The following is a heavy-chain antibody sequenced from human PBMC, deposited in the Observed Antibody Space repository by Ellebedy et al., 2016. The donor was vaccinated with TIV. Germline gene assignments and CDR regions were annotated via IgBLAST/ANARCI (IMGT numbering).Heavy chain of an antibody. D-gene: IGHD4-23*01. V-gene: IGHV3-23*01. J-gene: IGHJ4*02. Sequence: GESLKISCVGSGFTFNNYAMNWVRQAPGKGLEWVSYISIADDDTRYADSVKGRFTISRDRSKNTLYLQLNSLRAEDTAIYYCAKTVGGTNITLDYWGLGTQVIVSS. CDR1: GFTFNNYA. CDR2: ISIADDDT. CDR3: AKTVGGTNITLDY.